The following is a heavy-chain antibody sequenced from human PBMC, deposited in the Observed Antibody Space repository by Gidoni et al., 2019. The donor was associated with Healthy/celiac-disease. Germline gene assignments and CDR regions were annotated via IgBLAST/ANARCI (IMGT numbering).Heavy chain of an antibody. V-gene: IGHV2-5*02. J-gene: IGHJ4*02. CDR2: IYWDDDK. CDR1: GFSRSTSGVG. Sequence: QNTLKESGPTPGKPTQTRTPTCTFSGFSRSTSGVGVGWIRQPPGKPLEWLALIYWDDDKRYSPSLKSRLTITKDTSKNQVVITMTNMDPVDTATYYSAHRLLPGPLDYWGQGTLVTVSS. CDR3: AHRLLPGPLDY.